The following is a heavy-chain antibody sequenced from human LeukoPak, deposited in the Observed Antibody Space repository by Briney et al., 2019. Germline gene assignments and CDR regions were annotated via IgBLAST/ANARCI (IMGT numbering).Heavy chain of an antibody. CDR3: ASSPRGSYYNWFDP. D-gene: IGHD1-26*01. Sequence: PSETLSLTCTVSGGSVSSGSYYWSWIRQPPGKGLEWIGYIYYSGSTNYNPSLKSRVTISVDTSKNQFSLKLSSVTAADTAVYYCASSPRGSYYNWFDPWGQGTLVTVSS. J-gene: IGHJ5*02. CDR1: GGSVSSGSYY. CDR2: IYYSGST. V-gene: IGHV4-61*01.